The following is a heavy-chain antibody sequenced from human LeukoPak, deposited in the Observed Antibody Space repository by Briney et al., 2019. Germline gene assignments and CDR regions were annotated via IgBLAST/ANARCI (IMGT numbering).Heavy chain of an antibody. Sequence: ASVKVSCKASGYTFTGYYMHWVRQAPGQGLEWMGWINPNSGGTNYAQKFQGRVTMTRDTSISTAYMELSRPRSDDTAVYHCARGVRLVDVSGSYENWGQGTLVTVSS. D-gene: IGHD1-26*01. CDR3: ARGVRLVDVSGSYEN. CDR1: GYTFTGYY. J-gene: IGHJ4*02. V-gene: IGHV1-2*02. CDR2: INPNSGGT.